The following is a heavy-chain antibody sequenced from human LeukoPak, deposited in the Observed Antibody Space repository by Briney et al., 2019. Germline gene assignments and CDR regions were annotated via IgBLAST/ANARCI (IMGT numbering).Heavy chain of an antibody. V-gene: IGHV4-59*01. J-gene: IGHJ6*02. Sequence: SETLSLTCTVSGGPISSYYWSWIRQPPGKGLEWIGYVSYSGSTNYNPSLKTRVTISVDTSKNQFSLKLSSVTAADTAVFYCARDRVYYGMDVWGQGTTVTVSS. CDR2: VSYSGST. CDR1: GGPISSYY. CDR3: ARDRVYYGMDV.